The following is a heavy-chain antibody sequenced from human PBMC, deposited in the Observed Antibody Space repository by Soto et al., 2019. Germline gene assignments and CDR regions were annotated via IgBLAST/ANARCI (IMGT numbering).Heavy chain of an antibody. CDR3: AKRGDDFWSTSYYYFDY. J-gene: IGHJ4*02. V-gene: IGHV3-23*01. CDR2: VSGSGDDT. D-gene: IGHD3-3*01. CDR1: GFTFSSYA. Sequence: GGSLRLSCAASGFTFSSYAINWVRQAPGKGLEWVSAVSGSGDDTYYADSVKGRFTISRDNSKNTLYLQMNSLRAEDTAVYYCAKRGDDFWSTSYYYFDYWGQGTLVTVSS.